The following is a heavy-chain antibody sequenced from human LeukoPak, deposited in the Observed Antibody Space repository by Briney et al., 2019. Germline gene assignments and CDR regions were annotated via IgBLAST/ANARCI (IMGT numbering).Heavy chain of an antibody. D-gene: IGHD6-19*01. CDR2: INPSGGST. Sequence: ASVKVSCKASGYTFTSYYMHWVRQAPGQGLEWMGIINPSGGSTSYAQKFQGRVTMTRDTSASTVYMELSSLRSEDTAVYYCARSASIRKYSSGWRREYYFDYWGQGTLVTVSS. CDR3: ARSASIRKYSSGWRREYYFDY. CDR1: GYTFTSYY. J-gene: IGHJ4*02. V-gene: IGHV1-46*01.